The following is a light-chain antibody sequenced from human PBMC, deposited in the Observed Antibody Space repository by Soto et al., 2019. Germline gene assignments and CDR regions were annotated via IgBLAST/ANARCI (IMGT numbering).Light chain of an antibody. CDR1: SSDLGGYNY. CDR2: EVS. J-gene: IGLJ1*01. Sequence: QSALTQPGSVSGSPGQSITISCTGTSSDLGGYNYVSWYQPHPGKAPKLMIYEVSNRPPGVSNHASGSKSGNTAPLAISGLQAEDEADYHCGSYTSSSALVFGTGTKLTVL. V-gene: IGLV2-14*01. CDR3: GSYTSSSALV.